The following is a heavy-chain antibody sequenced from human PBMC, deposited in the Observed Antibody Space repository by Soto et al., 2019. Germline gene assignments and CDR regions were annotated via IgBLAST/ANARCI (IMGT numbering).Heavy chain of an antibody. D-gene: IGHD1-1*01. CDR1: GFSFRTFG. J-gene: IGHJ4*02. CDR3: ACQQLEGL. CDR2: ISYDGSHK. Sequence: QVQLVESGGGVVQPGRSLRLSCAASGFSFRTFGFHWVRQAPGKGLEWVAVISYDGSHKYYADSVKGRFTVSRDNSKSPLYLQMNSLRPEDTAMYYCACQQLEGLWGQGTLVTVSS. V-gene: IGHV3-30-3*02.